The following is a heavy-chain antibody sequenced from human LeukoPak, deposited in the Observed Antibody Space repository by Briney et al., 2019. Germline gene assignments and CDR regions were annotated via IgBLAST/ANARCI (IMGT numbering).Heavy chain of an antibody. D-gene: IGHD3-22*01. Sequence: SQTLSLTCTVSGGSISSGSHYWSWIRQPAGKGLEWIGRIYTSGSTNYNPSLKSRVTISVDTSKNQFSLKLSSVTAADTAVYYCAVENYYDSSGYFNYWGQGTLVTVSS. CDR3: AVENYYDSSGYFNY. J-gene: IGHJ4*02. V-gene: IGHV4-61*02. CDR1: GGSISSGSHY. CDR2: IYTSGST.